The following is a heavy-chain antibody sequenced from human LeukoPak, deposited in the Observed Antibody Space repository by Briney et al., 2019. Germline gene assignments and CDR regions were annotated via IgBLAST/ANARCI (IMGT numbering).Heavy chain of an antibody. CDR1: GGSISSYY. CDR2: IYTSGST. V-gene: IGHV4-4*07. CDR3: ARAKTYYYDSCGKPAYYFDY. D-gene: IGHD3-22*01. J-gene: IGHJ4*02. Sequence: PSETLSLTCTVSGGSISSYYWSWIRQPAGKGLEWIGRIYTSGSTNYNPSLKSRVTMSVDTSKNQFSLKLSSVTAADTAVYYCARAKTYYYDSCGKPAYYFDYWGQGTLVTVSS.